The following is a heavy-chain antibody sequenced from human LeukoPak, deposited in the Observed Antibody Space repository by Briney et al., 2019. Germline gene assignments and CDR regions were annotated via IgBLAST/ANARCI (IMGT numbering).Heavy chain of an antibody. Sequence: PGGSLRLSCAASGFTFSSYGMHWVRQAPGKGLEWVAGISYDGSNKYYADSVKGRFTISRDNSKNTLYLQMNSLRAEDTAVYYCAKSEQWLVPPNYYFDYWGQGTLVTVSS. J-gene: IGHJ4*02. CDR1: GFTFSSYG. V-gene: IGHV3-30*18. CDR2: ISYDGSNK. D-gene: IGHD6-19*01. CDR3: AKSEQWLVPPNYYFDY.